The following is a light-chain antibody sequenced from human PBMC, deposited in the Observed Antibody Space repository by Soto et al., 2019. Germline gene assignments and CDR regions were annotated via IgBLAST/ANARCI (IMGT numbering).Light chain of an antibody. Sequence: SQSPGTLSLSPGEGVTLSCRASHIISNNYLAWYQHKPGQAPWLLIYDASNRATGIPARFSGSGSGTDFTLTISSLQSEDFAVYYCQQYHDWPLTFGGGTKVDI. V-gene: IGKV3D-15*01. CDR1: HIISNNY. J-gene: IGKJ4*01. CDR3: QQYHDWPLT. CDR2: DAS.